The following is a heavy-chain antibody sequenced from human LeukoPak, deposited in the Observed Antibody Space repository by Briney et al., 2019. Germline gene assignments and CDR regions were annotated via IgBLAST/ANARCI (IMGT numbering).Heavy chain of an antibody. J-gene: IGHJ4*02. Sequence: PGGSLRLSCAASGFTFSTYSMNWVRQAPGKGLEWVSSISSRSNYAYYANSVKGRFTISRDNAKNSLYLQMNSLRAEDTAVYHCARDHIVVVVAAYFDYWGQGTLVTVSS. D-gene: IGHD2-15*01. CDR3: ARDHIVVVVAAYFDY. V-gene: IGHV3-21*01. CDR2: ISSRSNYA. CDR1: GFTFSTYS.